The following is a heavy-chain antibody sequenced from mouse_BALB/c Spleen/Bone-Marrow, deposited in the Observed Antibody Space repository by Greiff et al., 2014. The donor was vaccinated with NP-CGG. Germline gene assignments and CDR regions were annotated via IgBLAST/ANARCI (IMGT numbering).Heavy chain of an antibody. CDR3: ARRELLYDGWFAY. Sequence: EVKLMESGPDLVKPSQSLSLTCTVSGYSITSVYSWHWIRQFPGNKLEWMGYISYSCSTSYNPSLKSRISITRDTSKNQFFLQLNSVTSEDTATYYCARRELLYDGWFAYWGQGTLVTVSA. CDR2: ISYSCST. J-gene: IGHJ3*01. V-gene: IGHV3-1*02. CDR1: GYSITSVYS. D-gene: IGHD2-3*01.